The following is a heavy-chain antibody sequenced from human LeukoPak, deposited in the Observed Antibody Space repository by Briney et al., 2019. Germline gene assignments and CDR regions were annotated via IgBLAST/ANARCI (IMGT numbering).Heavy chain of an antibody. CDR3: ARDVDYANPRHDY. Sequence: GGSLRLSCAASGFTFSTYSGNWIRQAPGKGLEWVSSISSSNTYIYYADSVKGRFTISRDNANNLLYLQMNSLRAEDTAVYYCARDVDYANPRHDYWGQGTLVTVSS. CDR1: GFTFSTYS. J-gene: IGHJ4*02. D-gene: IGHD4/OR15-4a*01. V-gene: IGHV3-21*01. CDR2: ISSSNTYI.